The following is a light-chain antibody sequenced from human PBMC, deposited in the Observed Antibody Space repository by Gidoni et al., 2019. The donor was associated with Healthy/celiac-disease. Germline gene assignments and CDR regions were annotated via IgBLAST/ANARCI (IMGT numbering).Light chain of an antibody. CDR2: NPD. J-gene: IGLJ3*02. CDR3: LIYYGRARV. V-gene: IGLV7-43*01. Sequence: QTVVTQEPSLTVSPGGTVTLTCASSTGAVTSGYFTSWFQQKPGQAPRALIYNPDKKHPWTPARFSGSLLGGKAALTLSGVQPADEADYYCLIYYGRARVFGGGTKLTVL. CDR1: TGAVTSGYF.